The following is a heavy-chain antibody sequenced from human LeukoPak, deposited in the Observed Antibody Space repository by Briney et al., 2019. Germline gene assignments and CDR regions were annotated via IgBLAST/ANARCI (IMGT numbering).Heavy chain of an antibody. Sequence: KSGGSLRLSCAASGFTFSNAWMSWVRQAPGKGLEWVGRIKSKTDGGTTDYAAPVKGRFTISRDDSKNTLYLQMNSLKTEDTAVYYCTTDGAPGGRLWRDAFDIWGQGTMVTVSS. CDR1: GFTFSNAW. D-gene: IGHD2-21*01. V-gene: IGHV3-15*01. CDR3: TTDGAPGGRLWRDAFDI. CDR2: IKSKTDGGTT. J-gene: IGHJ3*02.